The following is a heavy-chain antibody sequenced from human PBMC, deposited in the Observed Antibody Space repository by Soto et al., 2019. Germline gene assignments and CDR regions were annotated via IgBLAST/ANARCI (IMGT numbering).Heavy chain of an antibody. CDR2: IIPILDIA. Sequence: SVKVSCKASGGTFSSYTISWVRQAPGQGLEWMGRIIPILDIANYAQKFKGRVTITADKSTSTAYMEQSSLRSEDTAVYYCARDDTPDYYGMDVWGQGTTVTVSS. CDR3: ARDDTPDYYGMDV. D-gene: IGHD5-18*01. V-gene: IGHV1-69*04. CDR1: GGTFSSYT. J-gene: IGHJ6*02.